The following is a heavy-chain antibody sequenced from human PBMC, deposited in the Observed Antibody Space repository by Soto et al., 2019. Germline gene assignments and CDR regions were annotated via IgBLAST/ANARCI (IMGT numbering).Heavy chain of an antibody. Sequence: ASVKVSCKASGYTFTSYGISWVRQAPGQGLEWMGWISAYNGNTNYAQKLQGRVTMTTDTSTSTAYMELRSLRSDDTAVYYCAGDRRRVYYDFWSAPYGMDVWGQGTTVTVSS. CDR1: GYTFTSYG. D-gene: IGHD3-3*01. CDR3: AGDRRRVYYDFWSAPYGMDV. J-gene: IGHJ6*02. V-gene: IGHV1-18*01. CDR2: ISAYNGNT.